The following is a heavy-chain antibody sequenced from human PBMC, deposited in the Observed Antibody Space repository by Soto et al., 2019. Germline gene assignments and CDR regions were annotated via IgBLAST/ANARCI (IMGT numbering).Heavy chain of an antibody. CDR3: ARYGVTIFGVVKVPGMDV. CDR2: ISSSSSYI. V-gene: IGHV3-21*01. CDR1: GFTFSSHS. Sequence: PGGSLRLSCAASGFTFSSHSMNWVRQAPGKGLEWVSSISSSSSYIYYADSVKGRFTISRDNAKNSLYLQMNSLRAEDTAVYYCARYGVTIFGVVKVPGMDVWGQGTTVTVSS. D-gene: IGHD3-3*01. J-gene: IGHJ6*02.